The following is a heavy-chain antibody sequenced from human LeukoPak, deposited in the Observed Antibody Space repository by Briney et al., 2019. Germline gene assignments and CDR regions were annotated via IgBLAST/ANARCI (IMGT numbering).Heavy chain of an antibody. D-gene: IGHD2-21*02. V-gene: IGHV3-23*01. Sequence: GGSLRLSCAASGFTFSSYAMTWVRQAPGKGLEWVSGISGSGGSTYYVDSVKGRFTISRDNSKNTLYLQMNSLRAEDTAVYYCAKELCGGDCYIDPDYFDYWGQGTLVTVSS. CDR1: GFTFSSYA. J-gene: IGHJ4*02. CDR2: ISGSGGST. CDR3: AKELCGGDCYIDPDYFDY.